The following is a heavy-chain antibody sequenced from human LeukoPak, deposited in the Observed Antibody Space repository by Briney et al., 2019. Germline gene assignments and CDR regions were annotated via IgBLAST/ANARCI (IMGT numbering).Heavy chain of an antibody. D-gene: IGHD5-12*01. CDR3: ARGKPVATAPRHPFDY. J-gene: IGHJ4*02. CDR1: GYSFTSYG. CDR2: ISGYNYNT. V-gene: IGHV1-18*01. Sequence: GASVKVSCKASGYSFTSYGISWVRQAPGQGLEWMGWISGYNYNTNYAQKFRGRVTMTTDTSTNTVDMELRSLRSDDTAVYYCARGKPVATAPRHPFDYWGQGTLVTVSS.